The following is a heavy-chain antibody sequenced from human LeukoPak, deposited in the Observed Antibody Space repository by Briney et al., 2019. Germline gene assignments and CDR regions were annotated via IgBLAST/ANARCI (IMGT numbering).Heavy chain of an antibody. D-gene: IGHD2-15*01. CDR3: AREVEALDF. CDR1: GFTFSSYA. CDR2: ISYDGSNK. Sequence: PGRSLRLSCAASGFTFSSYAMHWVRQAPGKGPEWVAVISYDGSNKYYADSVKGRFTISRDNSKNTLYLQMNSLRAEDTAVYYCAREVEALDFWGQGTLVTVSS. J-gene: IGHJ4*02. V-gene: IGHV3-30-3*01.